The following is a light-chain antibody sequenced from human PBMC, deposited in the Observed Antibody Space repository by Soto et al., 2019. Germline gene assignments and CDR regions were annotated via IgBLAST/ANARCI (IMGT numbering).Light chain of an antibody. J-gene: IGKJ4*01. CDR2: GAS. CDR3: QHYNHWPLT. Sequence: EIVMTQSPATLSVSPGERVTLSCRASQRVTNDFAWYQQKPGQPPRLLIYGASTRATGIPARFSGSGSGTEFTHTVSSLQSEDFAVYYCQHYNHWPLTFGGGTKVEIK. V-gene: IGKV3-15*01. CDR1: QRVTND.